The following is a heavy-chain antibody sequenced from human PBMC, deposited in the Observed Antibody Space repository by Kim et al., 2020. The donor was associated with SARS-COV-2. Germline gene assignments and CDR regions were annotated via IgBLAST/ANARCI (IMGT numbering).Heavy chain of an antibody. J-gene: IGHJ5*02. D-gene: IGHD3-3*01. CDR3: AKDPNYDDFWSGSYNWFDP. Sequence: RFTNSRDNSKNTLYLQMNSLRAEDTAVYYCAKDPNYDDFWSGSYNWFDPWGQGTLVTVSS. V-gene: IGHV3-23*01.